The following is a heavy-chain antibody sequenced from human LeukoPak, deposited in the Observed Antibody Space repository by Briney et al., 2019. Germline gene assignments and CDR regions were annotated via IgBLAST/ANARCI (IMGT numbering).Heavy chain of an antibody. D-gene: IGHD3-3*01. V-gene: IGHV3-30*02. CDR1: GFTFSSYG. J-gene: IGHJ4*02. CDR2: IRYDGSNK. Sequence: GGSLRLSCAASGFTFSSYGMHWVRQAPGKGLEWVSFIRYDGSNKYCADSVKGRFTISRDNSKNMVYLQMNSLRAEDTAVYYCAREYYDFWSGYYTGFDYWGQGTLVSVSS. CDR3: AREYYDFWSGYYTGFDY.